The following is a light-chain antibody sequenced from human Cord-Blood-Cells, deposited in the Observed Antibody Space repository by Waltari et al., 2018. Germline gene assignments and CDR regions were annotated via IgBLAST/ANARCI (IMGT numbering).Light chain of an antibody. CDR3: SSYAGSNNLV. J-gene: IGLJ2*01. CDR1: RSAVGGYNY. CDR2: EVS. V-gene: IGLV2-8*01. Sequence: QSALTQPPSASGSPGQSVTIPCTGTRSAVGGYNYVPWYQQHPGKAPKLMIYEVSKRPSGVPDRFSGSKSGNTASLTVSGLQAEDEADYYCSSYAGSNNLVFGGGTKLTVL.